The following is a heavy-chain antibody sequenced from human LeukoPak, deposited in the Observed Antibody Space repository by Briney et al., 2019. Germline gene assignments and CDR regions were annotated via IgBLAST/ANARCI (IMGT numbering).Heavy chain of an antibody. D-gene: IGHD2-15*01. Sequence: GASVKVSCKASGYTFTSYDINWVRQATGQGLEWMGWVNPNSGHTGYAQKFQDRVTMTRNTSISTAYMDLSSLRSEDTAVYYCARGAPGSYCSGGSCPYFDYWGQGTLVSVSS. CDR2: VNPNSGHT. CDR3: ARGAPGSYCSGGSCPYFDY. CDR1: GYTFTSYD. J-gene: IGHJ4*02. V-gene: IGHV1-8*01.